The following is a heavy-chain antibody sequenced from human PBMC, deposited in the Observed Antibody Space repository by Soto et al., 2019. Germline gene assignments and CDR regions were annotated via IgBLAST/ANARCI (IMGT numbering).Heavy chain of an antibody. D-gene: IGHD2-21*02. CDR1: GFTFSNAW. J-gene: IGHJ4*02. CDR3: TTDPIVMVTAINDY. V-gene: IGHV3-15*01. CDR2: IKSKTDGGTT. Sequence: LSLTCAASGFTFSNAWMSWVRPAPGKGLEWVGRIKSKTDGGTTDYAAPVKGRFTISRDDSKNTLYLQMNSLKTEVTAVYYCTTDPIVMVTAINDYWGQGTLVTVSS.